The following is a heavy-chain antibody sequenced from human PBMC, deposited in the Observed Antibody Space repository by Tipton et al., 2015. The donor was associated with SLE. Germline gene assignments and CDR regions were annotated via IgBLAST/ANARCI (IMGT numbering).Heavy chain of an antibody. CDR1: GGSFSGYY. J-gene: IGHJ4*02. CDR2: INHSGST. CDR3: AGGDDYIWGSYRL. Sequence: LRLSCAVYGGSFSGYYWSWIRQPPGKGLEWIGEINHSGSTNYNPSLKSRVTISVDTSKNQFSLKLSSVTAADTAVYYCAGGDDYIWGSYRLWGQGTLVTVSS. D-gene: IGHD3-16*02. V-gene: IGHV4-34*01.